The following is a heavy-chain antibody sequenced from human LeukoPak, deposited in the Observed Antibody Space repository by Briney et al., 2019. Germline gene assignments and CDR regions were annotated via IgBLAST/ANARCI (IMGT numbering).Heavy chain of an antibody. V-gene: IGHV4-34*01. CDR1: GGTFSGYY. J-gene: IGHJ6*02. Sequence: SETLSLTCAVYGGTFSGYYCHWIPHHPMQRQSTPREFNHRLSTTYNPSLKSRVTISVDTSTNQFSLKLISVTAADKAVYYCATGLVVPAPFTYYYYGMDVWGPGPTVTVSS. CDR2: FNHRLST. CDR3: ATGLVVPAPFTYYYYGMDV. D-gene: IGHD2-2*01.